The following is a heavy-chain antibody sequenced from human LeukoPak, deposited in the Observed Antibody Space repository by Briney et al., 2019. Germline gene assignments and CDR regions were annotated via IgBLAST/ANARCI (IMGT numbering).Heavy chain of an antibody. V-gene: IGHV1-2*02. CDR1: GYTLTDSY. CDR3: ASEEQYRNYFDH. Sequence: ASVKVSCKASGYTLTDSYMHWVRQAPGQGREWLAWINPNSGDTNYAQKFQGRVTVTSDTSISTAYMELSGLTSDDTAVYFCASEEQYRNYFDHWGQGTLVTVSS. D-gene: IGHD1/OR15-1a*01. CDR2: INPNSGDT. J-gene: IGHJ4*02.